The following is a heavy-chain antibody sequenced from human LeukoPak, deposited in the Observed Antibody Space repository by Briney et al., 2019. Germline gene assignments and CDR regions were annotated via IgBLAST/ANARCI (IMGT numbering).Heavy chain of an antibody. CDR2: IRPSGGST. J-gene: IGHJ4*02. D-gene: IGHD3-3*01. CDR3: ARSPPSVFWSGYPLGGYFDY. CDR1: GYTFTSYY. V-gene: IGHV1-46*01. Sequence: GASVKVSCKTSGYTFTSYYIHWVRQAPGQGLDWMGMIRPSGGSTTYAQKFQGRVAMTRDTSTSTVYMELSSLRSGDTAVYYCARSPPSVFWSGYPLGGYFDYWGQGTLVTVSS.